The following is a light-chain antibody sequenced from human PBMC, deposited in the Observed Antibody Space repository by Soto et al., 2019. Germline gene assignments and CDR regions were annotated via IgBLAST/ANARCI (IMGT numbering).Light chain of an antibody. CDR3: SSFTSSSIVV. CDR2: EVS. CDR1: SSDVGIYNS. V-gene: IGLV2-14*01. J-gene: IGLJ3*02. Sequence: QSALTQPASVSGSPGQSITISCTGTSSDVGIYNSVSWYQQHPGKVPKLMIYEVSNRPSGVSNRFSGSKSGNTASLTISGHQAEDEADYYCSSFTSSSIVVFGGGTKLTVL.